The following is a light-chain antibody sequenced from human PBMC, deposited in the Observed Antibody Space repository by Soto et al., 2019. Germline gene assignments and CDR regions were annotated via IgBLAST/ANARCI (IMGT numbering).Light chain of an antibody. CDR2: EVS. Sequence: QSALTQPASVSGSPGQSITISCTGTSSDVGGYNYVSWYQQHPGKAPKLMIYEVSNRPSGVSNRFSGSKSGNTASLTISGLQAEDEADDYCSSYTSSSTLGGVFGGGTKVTVL. CDR3: SSYTSSSTLGGV. V-gene: IGLV2-14*01. CDR1: SSDVGGYNY. J-gene: IGLJ2*01.